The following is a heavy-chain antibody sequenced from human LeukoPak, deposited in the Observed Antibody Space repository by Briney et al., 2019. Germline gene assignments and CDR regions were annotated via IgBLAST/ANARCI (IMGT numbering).Heavy chain of an antibody. CDR3: ARDGGYSSGSTYFDY. Sequence: GGSLRLSCAASGFTSSSYWMSWVRQAPGKGLEWVANIKQDGSAKYYVDSVKGRFTISRDNAKNSLYLQMNSLRAEDTAVYYCARDGGYSSGSTYFDYWGQGTLVTVSS. J-gene: IGHJ4*02. V-gene: IGHV3-7*03. CDR2: IKQDGSAK. CDR1: GFTSSSYW. D-gene: IGHD6-19*01.